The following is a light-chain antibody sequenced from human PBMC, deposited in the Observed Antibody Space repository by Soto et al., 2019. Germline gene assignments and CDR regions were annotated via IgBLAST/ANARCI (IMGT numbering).Light chain of an antibody. CDR1: SRDVGGYNY. Sequence: QSALTQPASVSGSPGQTITISCTGSSRDVGGYNYVSWYQQHPGKAPKLMIYEVNNRPSGVSNRFSGSKSGNTASLTISGLQAEDEADYYCSSFTSSSTQVLVGGTKVTV. J-gene: IGLJ3*02. CDR2: EVN. V-gene: IGLV2-14*01. CDR3: SSFTSSSTQV.